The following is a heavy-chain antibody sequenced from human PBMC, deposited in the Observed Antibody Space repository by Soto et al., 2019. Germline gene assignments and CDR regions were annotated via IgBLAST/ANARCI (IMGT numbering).Heavy chain of an antibody. V-gene: IGHV4-39*01. Sequence: SETLSLTCTVSGGSISSSSYYWGWIRQPPGKGLEWIGSIYYSGSTYYNPPLKSRVTISVDTSKNQFSLKLSSVTAADTAVYYCARNNYDFWSGYHSNHNWFDPWGQGTLVTVSS. J-gene: IGHJ5*02. D-gene: IGHD3-3*01. CDR2: IYYSGST. CDR1: GGSISSSSYY. CDR3: ARNNYDFWSGYHSNHNWFDP.